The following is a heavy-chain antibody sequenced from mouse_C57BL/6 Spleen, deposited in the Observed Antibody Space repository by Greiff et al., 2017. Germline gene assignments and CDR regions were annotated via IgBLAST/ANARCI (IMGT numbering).Heavy chain of an antibody. J-gene: IGHJ1*03. CDR2: INPNYGTT. D-gene: IGHD1-1*01. CDR3: ARSHYGSSYWYFDV. Sequence: VQLQQSGPELVKPGASVKISCKASGYSFTDYNMNWVKQSNGKRLEWIGVINPNYGTTSYNQKFKGKATLTVEQSSSTAYMQLNSLTSEDSAVYYCARSHYGSSYWYFDVWGTGTTVTVSS. V-gene: IGHV1-39*01. CDR1: GYSFTDYN.